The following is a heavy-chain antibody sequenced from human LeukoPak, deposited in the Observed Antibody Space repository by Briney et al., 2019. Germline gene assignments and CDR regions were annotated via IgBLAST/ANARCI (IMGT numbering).Heavy chain of an antibody. D-gene: IGHD6-19*01. CDR1: GGSISSDY. CDR2: IYYSGST. V-gene: IGHV4-59*01. CDR3: ARVAVARLAYFDY. J-gene: IGHJ4*02. Sequence: PSETLSLTCTVSGGSISSDYWSWIRQPPGKGLEWIGYIYYSGSTNYNPSLKSRVTISVDTSKNQFSLKLSSVTAADTAVYYCARVAVARLAYFDYWGQGTLVTVSS.